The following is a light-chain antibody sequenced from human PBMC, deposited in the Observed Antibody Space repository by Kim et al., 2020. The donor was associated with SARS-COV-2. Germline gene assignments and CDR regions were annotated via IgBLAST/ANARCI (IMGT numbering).Light chain of an antibody. V-gene: IGLV3-9*01. CDR3: QVWDSSTVV. CDR1: NSGSKN. CDR2: RDT. J-gene: IGLJ2*01. Sequence: VARGQTARFTRGGKNSGSKNVHWYQQKPGQAPVLVIYRDTNRPSGIPERFSGSNSGNTATLTISRAQAGDEADYFCQVWDSSTVVFGGGTQLTVL.